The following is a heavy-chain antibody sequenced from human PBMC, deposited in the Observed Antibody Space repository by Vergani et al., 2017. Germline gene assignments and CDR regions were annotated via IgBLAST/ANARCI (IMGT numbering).Heavy chain of an antibody. CDR3: ARAYSGYDSYYYYGMDV. D-gene: IGHD5-12*01. CDR2: IYPGDSDT. J-gene: IGHJ6*02. CDR1: GYSFTSYW. Sequence: ELQLVQSGAEVKKPGESLKISCKGSGYSFTSYWIGWVRQMPGKGLEWMGIIYPGDSDTRYSPSFQGQVTISADKSIRTAYLQGSCLKASYTAMYYCARAYSGYDSYYYYGMDVWGQGTTVTVSS. V-gene: IGHV5-51*01.